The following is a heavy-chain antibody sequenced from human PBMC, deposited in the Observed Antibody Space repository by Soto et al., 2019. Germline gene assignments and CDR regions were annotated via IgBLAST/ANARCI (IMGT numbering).Heavy chain of an antibody. CDR2: ISSSGSTI. D-gene: IGHD2-15*01. CDR3: ARDSVVVVVAKRRIYYGMDV. V-gene: IGHV3-48*03. J-gene: IGHJ6*02. Sequence: GGSLRLSCAASGFTFSSYEMNWVRQAPGKGLEWVSYISSSGSTIYYADSVKGRFTISRDNAKNSLYLQMNSLRAEDTAVYYCARDSVVVVVAKRRIYYGMDVWGQGTTVTVSS. CDR1: GFTFSSYE.